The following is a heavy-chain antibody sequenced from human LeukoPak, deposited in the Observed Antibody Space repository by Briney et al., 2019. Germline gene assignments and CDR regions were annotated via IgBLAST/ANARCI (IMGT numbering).Heavy chain of an antibody. CDR1: GGSISSVGYY. CDR2: IYYSGST. V-gene: IGHV4-31*03. J-gene: IGHJ4*02. Sequence: SETLSLTCTVSGGSISSVGYYWSWIRQHPGKGLEWIGYIYYSGSTYYNPSLKSRVTISVDTSKNQFSLKLSSVTAADTAVYYCARRTIFGVVLDYWGQGTLVTVSS. CDR3: ARRTIFGVVLDY. D-gene: IGHD3-3*01.